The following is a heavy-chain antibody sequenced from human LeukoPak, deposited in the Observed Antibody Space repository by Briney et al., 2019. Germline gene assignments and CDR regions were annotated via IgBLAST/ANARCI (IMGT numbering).Heavy chain of an antibody. CDR2: IYTSGST. J-gene: IGHJ2*01. CDR1: GGSISSYC. D-gene: IGHD2-15*01. Sequence: PSETLSLTCTVSGGSISSYCWSWIRQPAGKGLEWIGRIYTSGSTTYNPSLKSRVTMSVDTSKNQFSLKLTSVTAADTAVYYCARRGSDWYFDLWGRGTLVTVSS. V-gene: IGHV4-4*07. CDR3: ARRGSDWYFDL.